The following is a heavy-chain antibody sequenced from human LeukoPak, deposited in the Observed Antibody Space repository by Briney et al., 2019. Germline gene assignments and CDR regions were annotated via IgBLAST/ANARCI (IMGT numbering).Heavy chain of an antibody. CDR1: GFTFSNYW. D-gene: IGHD3-10*01. Sequence: GGSLRLSCAASGFTFSNYWMTWVRQAPGKGLEWVANIYQDGSEIYSVDSVKGRFSISRDNAKKALYLQMNSLRAEDTAVYYCARAYYYGSGDYYSWAYFDFWGLGTLVTVSS. J-gene: IGHJ4*02. V-gene: IGHV3-7*04. CDR2: IYQDGSEI. CDR3: ARAYYYGSGDYYSWAYFDF.